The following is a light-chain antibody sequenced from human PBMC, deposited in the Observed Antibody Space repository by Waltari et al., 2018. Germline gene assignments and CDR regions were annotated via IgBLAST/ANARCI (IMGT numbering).Light chain of an antibody. J-gene: IGLJ2*01. Sequence: QSALTQPAPVSGSPGQSITIPCTGTSNDVGVYNYVSWYQHLPGKAPNLIIYDVSRWPSGVSNRFSGSKSGNTASLTISGLQAEDEADYYCSSYTNTNTIVFGGGTKVTVL. CDR3: SSYTNTNTIV. V-gene: IGLV2-14*03. CDR1: SNDVGVYNY. CDR2: DVS.